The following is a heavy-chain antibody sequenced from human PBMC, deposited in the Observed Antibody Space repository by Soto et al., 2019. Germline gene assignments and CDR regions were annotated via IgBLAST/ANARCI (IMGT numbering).Heavy chain of an antibody. D-gene: IGHD4-17*01. CDR2: IYPGDSDT. Sequence: GQSLKISRKGSVYIFTSYWIVCVPEMPRKGLEWMGIIYPGDSDTRYSPSFQGQVTIAADKSISTAYLQWSSLKASDTAMYYCARRRSTVNTDYYYYYYMDVWGKGTTVTVSS. CDR3: ARRRSTVNTDYYYYYYMDV. J-gene: IGHJ6*03. CDR1: VYIFTSYW. V-gene: IGHV5-51*01.